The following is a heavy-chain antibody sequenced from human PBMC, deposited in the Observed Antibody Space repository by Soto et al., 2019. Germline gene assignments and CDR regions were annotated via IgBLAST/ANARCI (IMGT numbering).Heavy chain of an antibody. CDR1: GFTFSSYG. CDR2: IWYNGNKK. J-gene: IGHJ4*02. V-gene: IGHV3-33*01. D-gene: IGHD3-22*01. CDR3: ARDRDYFDTSGYYYHFDY. Sequence: PGGSLRLSCAASGFTFSSYGIHWVRQAPGKGLEWLAVIWYNGNKKYYADSVKGRFTIFRDNSKNTVYLQMNSLRAEDTAVYYCARDRDYFDTSGYYYHFDYWGQGTLVTVSS.